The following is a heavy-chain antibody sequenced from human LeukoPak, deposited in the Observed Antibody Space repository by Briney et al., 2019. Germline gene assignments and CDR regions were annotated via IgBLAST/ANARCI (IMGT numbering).Heavy chain of an antibody. J-gene: IGHJ4*02. CDR2: INPSGGST. Sequence: GASVKVSCKSSGYTFTSYYMHWVRQAPGQGLEWMGIINPSGGSTSYAQKFQGRVTMTRDTSTSTVHMELSSLRSEDTAVYYCARDRGGATDFDYWGQGTLVTVSS. CDR3: ARDRGGATDFDY. V-gene: IGHV1-46*01. CDR1: GYTFTSYY. D-gene: IGHD1-26*01.